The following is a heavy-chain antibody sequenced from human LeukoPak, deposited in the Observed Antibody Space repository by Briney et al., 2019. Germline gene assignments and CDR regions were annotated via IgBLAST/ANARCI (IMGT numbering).Heavy chain of an antibody. CDR1: GFTFTTYD. Sequence: PGGSLRLSCAASGFTFTTYDMHWVRQATGKGLEWVSAIGTTGDTYYPGSVKGRFTISRENAKNSLYLQMNSLRAEDTALYYCARDLLGSGSYFFDYWGQGTLVTVSS. V-gene: IGHV3-13*01. D-gene: IGHD3-10*01. CDR3: ARDLLGSGSYFFDY. J-gene: IGHJ4*02. CDR2: IGTTGDT.